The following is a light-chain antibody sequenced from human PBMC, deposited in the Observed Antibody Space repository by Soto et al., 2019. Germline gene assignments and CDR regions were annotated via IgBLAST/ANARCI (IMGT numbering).Light chain of an antibody. V-gene: IGKV3-11*01. CDR2: DAS. CDR3: QQRGNWPRT. Sequence: EIVLTQSPATLSLSPGERATLSCRASQSVSSSLAWYQQKPGQAPRLLIYDASNRATGIPARFSGSGSGTVFTLSISSLEPEDCAVYYCQQRGNWPRTFGQGTKLEIK. CDR1: QSVSSS. J-gene: IGKJ2*01.